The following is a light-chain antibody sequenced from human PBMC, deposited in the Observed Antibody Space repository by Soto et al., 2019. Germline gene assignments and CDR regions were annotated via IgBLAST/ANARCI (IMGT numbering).Light chain of an antibody. CDR3: QNYHSYSEA. Sequence: DIQMTQSPSTLSGSVGDRVTITCRASQTISSWLAWYQQKPGKAPKLLIYKAFTLKSGVPSRFSGCASGTEFTLTISTLQPADFASYYCQNYHSYSEAFRQGAKVDNK. J-gene: IGKJ1*01. CDR1: QTISSW. CDR2: KAF. V-gene: IGKV1-5*03.